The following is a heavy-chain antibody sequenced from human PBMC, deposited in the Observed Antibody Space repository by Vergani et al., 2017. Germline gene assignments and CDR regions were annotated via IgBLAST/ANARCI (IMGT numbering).Heavy chain of an antibody. CDR1: GESIRSGSHY. V-gene: IGHV4-61*02. CDR3: ARSRPYCTSGSCPAI. D-gene: IGHD2-15*01. J-gene: IGHJ4*02. CDR2: IHTGGST. Sequence: QVKLQESGPGLLKPSQTLSLTCTASGESIRSGSHYWSWTQQPAGKGPEWIGHIHTGGSTDLNPSFKSRVSISVDTSKSQFSLKLNSVTVADTAVYYCARSRPYCTSGSCPAIWGQGTLVTVSS.